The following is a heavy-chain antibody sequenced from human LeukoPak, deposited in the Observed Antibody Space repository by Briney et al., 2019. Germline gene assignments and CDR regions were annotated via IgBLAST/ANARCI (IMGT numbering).Heavy chain of an antibody. V-gene: IGHV4-59*01. CDR1: GGSISSYY. J-gene: IGHJ4*02. CDR2: IYYSGST. D-gene: IGHD3-10*01. CDR3: AREGGSGRPFDY. Sequence: PSETLSLTCTVSGGSISSYYWSWIRQPPGKGLEWIGYIYYSGSTNYNPSLKSRVTISVDPSKNQFSLKLSSVTAADTAVYYCAREGGSGRPFDYWGRGILVTVSS.